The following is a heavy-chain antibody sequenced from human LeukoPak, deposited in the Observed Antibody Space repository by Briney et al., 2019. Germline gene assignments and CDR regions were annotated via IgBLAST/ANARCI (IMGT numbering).Heavy chain of an antibody. CDR3: ARNSADSSGWYRKGYYYYGMDV. CDR1: GGSISSSSYY. CDR2: IYYSGST. Sequence: PSETLSLTCTVSGGSISSSSYYWGWIRQPPGKGLEWIGSIYYSGSTYYNPSLKSRVTMSVDTSKNQFSLKLSSVTAADTAVYYCARNSADSSGWYRKGYYYYGMDVWGQGTTVTVSS. J-gene: IGHJ6*02. D-gene: IGHD6-19*01. V-gene: IGHV4-39*07.